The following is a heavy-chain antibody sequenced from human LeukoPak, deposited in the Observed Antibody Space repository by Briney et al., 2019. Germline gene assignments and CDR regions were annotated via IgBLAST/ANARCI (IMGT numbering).Heavy chain of an antibody. D-gene: IGHD2-2*02. CDR2: IIPILGTA. V-gene: IGHV1-69*13. Sequence: SVKVSCKASGGTFSSYAISWVRQAPGQRLEWMGGIIPILGTANYAQKFQGRVTITADESTSTAYMELSSLRSEDTAVYYCARGEDCSSTSCYTPPSRNWFDPWGQGTLVTVSS. J-gene: IGHJ5*02. CDR3: ARGEDCSSTSCYTPPSRNWFDP. CDR1: GGTFSSYA.